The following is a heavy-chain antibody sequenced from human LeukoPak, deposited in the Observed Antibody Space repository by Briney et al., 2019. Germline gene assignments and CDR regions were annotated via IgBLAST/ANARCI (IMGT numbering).Heavy chain of an antibody. J-gene: IGHJ4*02. D-gene: IGHD6-19*01. CDR1: GGSISSYY. CDR2: IYYSGST. CDR3: ARADRSSSGGIFDY. Sequence: SETLSLTCTVSGGSISSYYWSWIRQPPGKGLGWIGCIYYSGSTNYNPSLKSRVTISVDTSKNQFSPKLSSVTAADTAVYYCARADRSSSGGIFDYWGQGTLVTVSS. V-gene: IGHV4-59*01.